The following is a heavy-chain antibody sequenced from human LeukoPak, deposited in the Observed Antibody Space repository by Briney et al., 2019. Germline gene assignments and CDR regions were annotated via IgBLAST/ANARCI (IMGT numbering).Heavy chain of an antibody. J-gene: IGHJ4*02. Sequence: GGSLRLSCAGSGFTFSSYSMNWVRQAPGKGLEWVSYISSSSGNIYYADSVKGRFTISRGNAKNSLFLQMNSPRAEDTAVYYCARAYTGNYYPDYWGQGTLVTVSS. CDR1: GFTFSSYS. CDR2: ISSSSGNI. D-gene: IGHD1-26*01. V-gene: IGHV3-48*01. CDR3: ARAYTGNYYPDY.